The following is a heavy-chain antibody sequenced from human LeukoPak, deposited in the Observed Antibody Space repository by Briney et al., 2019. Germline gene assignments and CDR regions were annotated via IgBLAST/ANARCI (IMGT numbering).Heavy chain of an antibody. J-gene: IGHJ4*02. D-gene: IGHD3-9*01. CDR2: VRDSGAVT. CDR3: ATSTLTFDY. Sequence: GGSLRLSCAASGFPFSSFAMTWVRQAPGKGLEWISSVRDSGAVTYHADPVKGRFTISRDNSRKIVYLQMNSLRAEDTAIYYCATSTLTFDYWGQGTLVTVSS. V-gene: IGHV3-23*01. CDR1: GFPFSSFA.